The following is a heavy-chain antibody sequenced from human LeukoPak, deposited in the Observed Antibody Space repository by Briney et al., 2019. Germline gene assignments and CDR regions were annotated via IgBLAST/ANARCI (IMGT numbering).Heavy chain of an antibody. CDR1: GGTFSSYA. V-gene: IGHV1-69*13. CDR2: IIPIFGTA. Sequence: ASVKVSCKASGGTFSSYAISWVRQAPGQGLEWMGGIIPIFGTANYAQKFQGRVTITADESTSTAYMELSSLRSEDTAVYYCASGPPTGYSYVYWGQGTLVTVSS. J-gene: IGHJ4*02. D-gene: IGHD5-18*01. CDR3: ASGPPTGYSYVY.